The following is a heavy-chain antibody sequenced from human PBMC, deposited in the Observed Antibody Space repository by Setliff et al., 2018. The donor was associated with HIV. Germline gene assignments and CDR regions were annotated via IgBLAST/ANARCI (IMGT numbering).Heavy chain of an antibody. CDR3: VIGSAARPFDY. D-gene: IGHD6-6*01. J-gene: IGHJ4*02. CDR2: LDPKDGKT. V-gene: IGHV1-24*01. Sequence: ASVKVSCKVSGYTLTELSRHWVRQAPGNGLEWMGGLDPKDGKTMYPQKFQGRFTMTEDTSTDTAHMELRSLRSEDTAVYYCVIGSAARPFDYWGQGTLVTVSS. CDR1: GYTLTELS.